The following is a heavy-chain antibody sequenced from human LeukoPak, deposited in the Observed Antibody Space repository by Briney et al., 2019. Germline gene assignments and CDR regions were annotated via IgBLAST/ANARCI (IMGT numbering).Heavy chain of an antibody. CDR2: IHPGDSDT. Sequence: GESLKISCKGSGYSFSSYSIGWVRQMPGKGLEWMGIIHPGDSDTRYSPSFQGQVTISADKSISTAYLQWSSLKASDTAMYYCARLPLTSRRIESWGQGTLVTVSS. V-gene: IGHV5-51*01. CDR3: ARLPLTSRRIES. D-gene: IGHD2-2*01. J-gene: IGHJ4*02. CDR1: GYSFSSYS.